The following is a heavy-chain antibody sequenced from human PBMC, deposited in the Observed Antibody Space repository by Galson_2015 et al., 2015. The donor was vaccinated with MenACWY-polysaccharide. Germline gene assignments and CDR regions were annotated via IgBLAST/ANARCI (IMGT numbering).Heavy chain of an antibody. CDR1: GGTFHNYG. CDR3: ARGDTVSHMDV. CDR2: IIPIFGST. J-gene: IGHJ6*03. V-gene: IGHV1-69*13. Sequence: SVKVSCKASGGTFHNYGITWVRQAPGQGLEWMGVIIPIFGSTNYAQNYQARVTPTADVSTNVAYMELSSLKSDDTAVYYCARGDTVSHMDVWGEGTPIIVPS. D-gene: IGHD5/OR15-5a*01.